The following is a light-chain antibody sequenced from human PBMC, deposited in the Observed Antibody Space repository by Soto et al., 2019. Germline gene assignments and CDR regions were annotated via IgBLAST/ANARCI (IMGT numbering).Light chain of an antibody. J-gene: IGLJ1*01. V-gene: IGLV1-51*01. CDR2: DDD. CDR1: SSNIGGNS. Sequence: QSVLTHPPSVSAAPGQKVTISCSGSSSNIGGNSVSWYQQLPGTAPKLLIYDDDKRPSGIPDRFSGSKSGTSATLGITGFQTGDEADYYCGSWESSLSAYVFATGTKVTVL. CDR3: GSWESSLSAYV.